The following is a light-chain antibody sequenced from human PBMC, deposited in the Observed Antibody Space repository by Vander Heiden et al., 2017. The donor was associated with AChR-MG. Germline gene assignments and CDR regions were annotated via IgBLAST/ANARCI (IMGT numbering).Light chain of an antibody. V-gene: IGKV1-39*01. CDR1: QTIRRY. CDR2: AAS. Sequence: DIQMTQSPSPLSASVGDSVTITCRACQTIRRYLNWYQQRAGKAPKLLIYAASSLQSGVPSRFSGSGSGTDFTLTISSLQPEDFTTYYCQERDGIANAFRQGTKLKIQ. J-gene: IGKJ1*01. CDR3: QERDGIANA.